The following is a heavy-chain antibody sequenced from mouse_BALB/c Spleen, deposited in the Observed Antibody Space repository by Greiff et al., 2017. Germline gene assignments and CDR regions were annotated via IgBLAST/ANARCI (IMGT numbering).Heavy chain of an antibody. Sequence: EVQVVESGGGLVKPGGSLKLSCAASGFTFSSYAMSWVRQSPEKRLEWVAEISSGGSYTYYPDTVTGRFTISRDNAKNTLYLEMSSLRSEDTAMYYCARGGEYGNYPIAMDYWGQGTSVTVSS. CDR2: ISSGGSYT. V-gene: IGHV5-9-4*01. J-gene: IGHJ4*01. CDR3: ARGGEYGNYPIAMDY. CDR1: GFTFSSYA. D-gene: IGHD2-1*01.